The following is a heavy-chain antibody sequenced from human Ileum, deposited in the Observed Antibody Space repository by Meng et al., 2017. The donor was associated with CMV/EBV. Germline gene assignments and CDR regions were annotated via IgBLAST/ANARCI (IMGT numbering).Heavy chain of an antibody. CDR3: AKGTGVTDPFNY. J-gene: IGHJ4*02. CDR1: GGSITRYY. Sequence: QVRRQEQGPGRVKHSETLSLACSISGGSITRYYWIWSRQPAGKGLEWIGRIYVSGSTNYNPSLKSRVTMSVDTSKNQFSLKLSSVTAADTAIYYCAKGTGVTDPFNYWGQGTLVTVSS. CDR2: IYVSGST. V-gene: IGHV4-4*07. D-gene: IGHD1-14*01.